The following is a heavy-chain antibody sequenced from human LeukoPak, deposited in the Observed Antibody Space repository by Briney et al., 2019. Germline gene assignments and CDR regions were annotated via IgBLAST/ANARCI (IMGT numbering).Heavy chain of an antibody. CDR1: GYTFTSYY. V-gene: IGHV1-46*01. CDR3: ARQYSGNAFDI. Sequence: GASVKVSCKASGYTFTSYYMHWVRQAPGQGLEWMGIINPSGGSTSYAQRFQGRVTMTRDTSTSTVYMELSSLRSEDTAVYYCARQYSGNAFDIWGQGTMVTVSS. CDR2: INPSGGST. D-gene: IGHD1-26*01. J-gene: IGHJ3*02.